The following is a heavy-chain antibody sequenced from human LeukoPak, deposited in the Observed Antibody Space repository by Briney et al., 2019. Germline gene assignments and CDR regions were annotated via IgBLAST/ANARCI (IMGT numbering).Heavy chain of an antibody. V-gene: IGHV3-23*01. J-gene: IGHJ5*02. CDR1: GFTFSSYA. Sequence: GGSLRLSCAASGFTFSSYAMSWVRQAPGKGLEWVSAISGSGGSTYYADSVKGRFTISRDNAKNSLYLQMNSLRAEDTAVYYCAKGAARTNWFDPWGQGTLVTVSS. CDR2: ISGSGGST. D-gene: IGHD1-26*01. CDR3: AKGAARTNWFDP.